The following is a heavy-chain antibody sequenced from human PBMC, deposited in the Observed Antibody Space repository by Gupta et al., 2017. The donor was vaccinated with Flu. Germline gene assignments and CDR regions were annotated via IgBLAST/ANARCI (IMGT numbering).Heavy chain of an antibody. D-gene: IGHD3-16*01. CDR1: YG. V-gene: IGHV3-23*01. CDR3: AKAEGGNRLDNFFDS. J-gene: IGHJ4*02. Sequence: YGMSWVRRSPGKVLEWVSGMSGNGFKTEYADAGKGRFAISRDNSKNTVYMQMNRVRAEETAIYYCAKAEGGNRLDNFFDSGGQGIIVTVYS. CDR2: MSGNGFKT.